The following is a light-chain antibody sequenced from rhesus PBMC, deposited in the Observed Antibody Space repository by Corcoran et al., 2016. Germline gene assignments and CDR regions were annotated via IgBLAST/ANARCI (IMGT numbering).Light chain of an antibody. V-gene: IGKV1-22*01. CDR1: QTISSW. CDR3: QQYTGTPPT. J-gene: IGKJ1*01. CDR2: KAS. Sequence: DIRMTQSPSSLSASVGDTVTISCRASQTISSWLAWYQQKTGKAPNLLFYKASTLQTGVPSRFSGGGSWTDFTLTISSLQSEDFATYYCQQYTGTPPTFGRGTKVEI.